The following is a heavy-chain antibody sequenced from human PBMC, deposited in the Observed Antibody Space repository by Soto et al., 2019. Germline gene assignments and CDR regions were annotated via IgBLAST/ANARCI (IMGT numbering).Heavy chain of an antibody. D-gene: IGHD1-1*01. V-gene: IGHV1-18*01. J-gene: IGHJ4*02. CDR1: GHGFTTYG. Sequence: QIHLVQSGAEVKKPGASVKVSCKGSGHGFTTYGITWVRQASGQGLEWMAWISAHNGNTNYAQKLQGRVTVTRDTSTSTAYMELRSLRSDDTAVYYCARGRYGDYWGQGALVTVSS. CDR2: ISAHNGNT. CDR3: ARGRYGDY.